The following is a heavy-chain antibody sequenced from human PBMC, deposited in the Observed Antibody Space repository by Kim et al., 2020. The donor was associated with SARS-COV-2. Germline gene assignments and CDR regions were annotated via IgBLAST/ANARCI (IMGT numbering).Heavy chain of an antibody. J-gene: IGHJ4*02. CDR2: T. D-gene: IGHD3-3*01. Sequence: THSTPSLTRRVTISEDTSKNKFPLRLSSVTAADTAVYYCARVGHRFYIDYWGQGIMVTVSS. CDR3: ARVGHRFYIDY. V-gene: IGHV4-34*01.